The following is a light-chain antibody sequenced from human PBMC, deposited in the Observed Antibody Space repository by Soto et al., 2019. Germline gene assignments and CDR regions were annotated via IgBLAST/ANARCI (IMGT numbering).Light chain of an antibody. V-gene: IGKV3-20*01. CDR1: ETVNRNY. J-gene: IGKJ4*01. Sequence: EIVLTQSPGTLALSLGDGATLSCRASETVNRNYLAWYHQKPGQPPRLLIYGVSNRAPGVPNRFSGGGSGKKFTLTIVRLEPDDFGTYYCQQYIDSPRTFGKGTRVDVK. CDR2: GVS. CDR3: QQYIDSPRT.